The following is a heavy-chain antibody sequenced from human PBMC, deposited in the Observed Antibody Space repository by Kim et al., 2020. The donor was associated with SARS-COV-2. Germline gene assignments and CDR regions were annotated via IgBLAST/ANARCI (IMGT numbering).Heavy chain of an antibody. Sequence: GGSLRLSCAASGFTFSSYAMSWVRQAPGKGLEWVSGISGSGVNTYYTDSVKGRFTISRDNSKNTLYLQMNSLRVEDTAVYYCAKDQTVMVTVYWGQGTLV. CDR3: AKDQTVMVTVY. CDR2: ISGSGVNT. D-gene: IGHD5-18*01. J-gene: IGHJ4*02. CDR1: GFTFSSYA. V-gene: IGHV3-23*01.